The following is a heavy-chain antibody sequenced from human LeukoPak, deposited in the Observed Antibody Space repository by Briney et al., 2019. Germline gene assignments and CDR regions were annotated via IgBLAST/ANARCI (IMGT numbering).Heavy chain of an antibody. CDR1: GYTFTGYY. Sequence: ASVKVSCKAAGYTFTGYYMHWVRQAPGQGLEWMGWINPNSGGTNYAQKFQGRVTMTRDTSISTAYMELSRLRSDDTAVYYCARQVSGGWSFDYWGQGTLVTVSS. J-gene: IGHJ4*02. CDR3: ARQVSGGWSFDY. V-gene: IGHV1-2*02. D-gene: IGHD6-19*01. CDR2: INPNSGGT.